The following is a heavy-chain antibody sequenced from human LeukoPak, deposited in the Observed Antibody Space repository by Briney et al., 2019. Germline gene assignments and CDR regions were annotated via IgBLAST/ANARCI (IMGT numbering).Heavy chain of an antibody. J-gene: IGHJ4*02. CDR3: AREPYTHMVRGVVSDY. CDR1: GFTFSSYA. V-gene: IGHV3-30*14. Sequence: PGRSLRLSCAASGFTFSSYAMHWVRHAPGKGLEWVAVISYDGSNKYYADSVKGRFTISRDNSKNTLYLQMNSLRAEDTAVYYCAREPYTHMVRGVVSDYWGQGTLVTVSS. D-gene: IGHD3-10*01. CDR2: ISYDGSNK.